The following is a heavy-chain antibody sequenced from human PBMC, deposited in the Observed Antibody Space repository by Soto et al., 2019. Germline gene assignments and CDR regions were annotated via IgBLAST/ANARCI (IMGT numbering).Heavy chain of an antibody. J-gene: IGHJ3*01. CDR3: ARVPRWSGGTCYARGAVDF. CDR1: GFTFSNYW. CDR2: INSEGGST. V-gene: IGHV3-74*01. Sequence: VQLVESGGGLVHPGGSLRLSCAASGFTFSNYWMHWVRQAPGKGLVWVSRINSEGGSTAYADSVKGRFTISRGNAENTLFLLMNSLRAGDMAVYYCARVPRWSGGTCYARGAVDFGVQGTVVTVSS. D-gene: IGHD2-15*01.